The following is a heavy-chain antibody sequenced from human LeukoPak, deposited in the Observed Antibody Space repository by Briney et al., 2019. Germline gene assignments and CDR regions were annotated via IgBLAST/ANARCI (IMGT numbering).Heavy chain of an antibody. CDR2: IYISGST. V-gene: IGHV4-39*07. J-gene: IGHJ4*01. CDR3: ARERGSLTGYLSIDY. CDR1: GGSISSSSYY. D-gene: IGHD3-9*01. Sequence: SETLSLTCTVSGGSISSSSYYWGWIRQPPGKGLEWIGRIYISGSTNYNASLKSRVTISVDTSKNQFSLKLSSVTAADTAVYYCARERGSLTGYLSIDYWGHGTLVTVSS.